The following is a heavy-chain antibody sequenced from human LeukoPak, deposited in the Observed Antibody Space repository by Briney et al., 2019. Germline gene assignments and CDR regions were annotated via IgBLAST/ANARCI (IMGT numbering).Heavy chain of an antibody. J-gene: IGHJ4*02. CDR3: ARLFRNWSDGGVDQ. D-gene: IGHD1-1*01. CDR2: IYPGDSDT. V-gene: IGHV5-51*01. Sequence: GESLKISCKASGYSFSKYWIGWVRQMPGKGLEWRGIIYPGDSDTRYSPSSEDQVTISVDKSNSVAYLQWSSLKASDTAMYYCARLFRNWSDGGVDQSGLGTRVTVSS. CDR1: GYSFSKYW.